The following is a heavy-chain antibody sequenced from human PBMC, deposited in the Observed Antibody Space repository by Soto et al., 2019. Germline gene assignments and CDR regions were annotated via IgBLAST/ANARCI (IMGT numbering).Heavy chain of an antibody. V-gene: IGHV3-30*03. CDR3: ARGGRSGSSGYYNPSFDY. CDR1: GFRFSDYG. Sequence: QVQLVQTGGGAVLPGRSLSLSCAASGFRFSDYGMHWVRQAPGKGLEWVAVISFDGNNKYYADSVKGQFTIYRDNSKNTVDLQMEGLRVEDTAVYYCARGGRSGSSGYYNPSFDYWGQGTLVSVSS. D-gene: IGHD3-22*01. CDR2: ISFDGNNK. J-gene: IGHJ4*02.